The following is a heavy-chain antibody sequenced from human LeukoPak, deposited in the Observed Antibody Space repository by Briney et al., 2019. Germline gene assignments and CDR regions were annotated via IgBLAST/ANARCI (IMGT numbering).Heavy chain of an antibody. D-gene: IGHD6-13*01. CDR1: GFTFSSYG. CDR2: IWCDGSNK. CDR3: ARVRDSSSWYGGFDY. J-gene: IGHJ4*02. Sequence: GGSLRLSCAASGFTFSSYGMHWVRQAPGKGLEWVAVIWCDGSNKYYADSVKGRFTISRDNSKNTLYLQMNSLRAEDTAVYYCARVRDSSSWYGGFDYWGQGTLVTVSS. V-gene: IGHV3-33*01.